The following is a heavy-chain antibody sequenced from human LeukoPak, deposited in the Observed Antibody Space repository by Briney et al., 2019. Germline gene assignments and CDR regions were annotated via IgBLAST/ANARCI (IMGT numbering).Heavy chain of an antibody. CDR3: AKWELYSGFYYIDY. V-gene: IGHV3-7*01. J-gene: IGHJ4*02. Sequence: GGSLRLSCAASGFTFSSYWMTWVRQGPGKGLEWGANIKPDGSLIYYVDSVTGRFTISRDNAKNSLYLQMNSLRAEDTAVYYCAKWELYSGFYYIDYWGQGTLATVSS. CDR1: GFTFSSYW. D-gene: IGHD1-26*01. CDR2: IKPDGSLI.